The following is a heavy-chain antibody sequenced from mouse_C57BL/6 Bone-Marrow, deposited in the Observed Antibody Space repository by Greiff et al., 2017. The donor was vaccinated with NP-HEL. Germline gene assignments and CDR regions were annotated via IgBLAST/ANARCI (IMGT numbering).Heavy chain of an antibody. CDR1: GYTFTSYW. CDR3: ASKGPYYGYDAMDY. D-gene: IGHD2-10*01. Sequence: VQLQQPGAELVKPGASVKLSCKASGYTFTSYWMHWVKQRPGRGLEWIGRIDPYSGGTKYNEKFKSKATLTVDKPSSTAYMQLSSLTSEDSAVYYCASKGPYYGYDAMDYWGQGTSVTVSS. CDR2: IDPYSGGT. V-gene: IGHV1-72*01. J-gene: IGHJ4*01.